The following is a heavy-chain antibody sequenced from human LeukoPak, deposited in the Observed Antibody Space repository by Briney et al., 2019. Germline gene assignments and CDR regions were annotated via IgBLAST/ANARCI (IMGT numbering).Heavy chain of an antibody. V-gene: IGHV3-53*01. Sequence: PGGSLRLSCAASGFTVSSNYMSWVSQAPGKGLEWVSLIYSGTTYYGDSVKGRFTISRDNSKNTLYLQMNSLRVEDTAVYYCARGPTPVTARPFDYWGQGTLVIVSS. J-gene: IGHJ4*02. D-gene: IGHD2-21*02. CDR1: GFTVSSNY. CDR2: IYSGTT. CDR3: ARGPTPVTARPFDY.